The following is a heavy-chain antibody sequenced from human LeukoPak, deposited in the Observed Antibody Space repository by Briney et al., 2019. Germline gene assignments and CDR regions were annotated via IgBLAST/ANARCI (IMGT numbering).Heavy chain of an antibody. D-gene: IGHD4-11*01. CDR2: ISSSSSTI. CDR1: GFTFSSYS. J-gene: IGHJ4*02. V-gene: IGHV3-48*04. Sequence: GGSLRLSCAASGFTFSSYSMNWVRQAPGKGLEWVSYISSSSSTIYYADSVKGRFTISRDNAKNSLYLQMNSLRAEDTAVYYCARDAGNYAECFDYWGQGTLVTVSS. CDR3: ARDAGNYAECFDY.